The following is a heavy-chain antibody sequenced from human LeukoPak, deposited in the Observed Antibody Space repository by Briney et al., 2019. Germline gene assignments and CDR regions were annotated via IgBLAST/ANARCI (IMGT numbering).Heavy chain of an antibody. CDR1: GFTFSNYA. V-gene: IGHV3-23*01. J-gene: IGHJ3*02. Sequence: SGGSLRLSCAASGFTFSNYAMSWVRQAPGKGLEWISYINSVGGTTFYADSVKGRFTISRDNANNTLFLQMNSLRAEDAGTFYCARSHMYGDYGEDIWGHGTVVAVSS. CDR3: ARSHMYGDYGEDI. D-gene: IGHD4-17*01. CDR2: INSVGGTT.